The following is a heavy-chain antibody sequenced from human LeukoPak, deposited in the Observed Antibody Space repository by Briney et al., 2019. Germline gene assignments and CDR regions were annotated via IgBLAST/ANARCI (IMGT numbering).Heavy chain of an antibody. CDR3: AKAASSSWPSYYYGMDV. Sequence: GGSLRLSCAASGFTFTSYSMSWVRQAPGKGLEWVSVITGSGGNTYYADSVKGRFTISKDNSKNTVYLQMSSLRVDDTAVYYCAKAASSSWPSYYYGMDVWGQGTTVTVSS. J-gene: IGHJ6*02. CDR1: GFTFTSYS. CDR2: ITGSGGNT. V-gene: IGHV3-23*01. D-gene: IGHD6-13*01.